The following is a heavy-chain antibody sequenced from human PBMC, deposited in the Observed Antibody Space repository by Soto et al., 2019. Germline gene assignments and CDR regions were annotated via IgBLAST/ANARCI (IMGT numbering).Heavy chain of an antibody. CDR1: GFTFNNYA. CDR3: AKTIGLRLGELSSDF. CDR2: ISYDGSKQ. D-gene: IGHD3-16*02. V-gene: IGHV3-30*18. J-gene: IGHJ4*02. Sequence: QVHLVESGGGVVQPGRSLRLSCAASGFTFNNYAFHWVRQAPGKGLEWVALISYDGSKQYYGDSVQGRFTMSRDNSKNTLFLQMNSLRHEDTDVYYCAKTIGLRLGELSSDFWGQGTLVTVSS.